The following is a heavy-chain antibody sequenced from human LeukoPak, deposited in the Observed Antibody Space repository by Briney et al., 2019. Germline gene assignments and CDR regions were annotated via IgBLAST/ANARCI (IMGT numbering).Heavy chain of an antibody. CDR2: INPSGGST. D-gene: IGHD6-13*01. CDR1: GYTFTSYY. V-gene: IGHV1-46*01. Sequence: ASVKVSCKASGYTFTSYYMHWERQAPGQGLEWMGIINPSGGSTSYAQKFQGRVTMTRDTSTSTVYMELSSLRSEDTAVYYCARERSTAVIDYWGQGTLVTVSS. CDR3: ARERSTAVIDY. J-gene: IGHJ4*02.